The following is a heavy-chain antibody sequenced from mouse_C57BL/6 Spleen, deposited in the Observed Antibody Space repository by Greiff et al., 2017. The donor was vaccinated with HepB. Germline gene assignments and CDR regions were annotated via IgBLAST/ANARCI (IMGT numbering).Heavy chain of an antibody. J-gene: IGHJ2*01. Sequence: EVKLMESGGGLVQPGGSLSLSCAASGFTFTDYYMSWVRQPPGKALEWLGFIRNKANGYTTEYSASVKGRFTISRDNSQSILYLQMNALRAEDSATYYCARYHNWEEYFDYWGQGTTLTVSS. CDR2: IRNKANGYTT. CDR3: ARYHNWEEYFDY. V-gene: IGHV7-3*01. D-gene: IGHD4-1*01. CDR1: GFTFTDYY.